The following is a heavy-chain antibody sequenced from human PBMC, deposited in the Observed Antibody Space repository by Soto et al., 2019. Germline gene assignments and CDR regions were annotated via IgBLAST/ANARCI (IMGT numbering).Heavy chain of an antibody. CDR1: GGSISSGDYY. D-gene: IGHD3-22*01. V-gene: IGHV4-30-4*01. CDR3: ARHGTYYYDSSGYYYTINAFDI. CDR2: IYYSGST. J-gene: IGHJ3*02. Sequence: SETLSLTCTVSGGSISSGDYYWSWIRQPPGKGLEWIGYIYYSGSTYYNPSLKSRVTISVDTSKNQFSLKLSSVTAADTAVYYCARHGTYYYDSSGYYYTINAFDIWGQGTMVTVSS.